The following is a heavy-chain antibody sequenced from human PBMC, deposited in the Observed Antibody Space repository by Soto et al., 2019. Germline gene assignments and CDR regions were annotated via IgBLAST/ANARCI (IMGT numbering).Heavy chain of an antibody. D-gene: IGHD4-17*01. CDR3: AKRIRPHDYGDPDAFDI. CDR2: ISGSGGST. J-gene: IGHJ3*02. Sequence: PGGSLRLSCAASGFTFSSYAMSWVRQAPGKGLERISAISGSGGSTYYADSVKGRFTISRDNSKNTLYLQMNSLRAEDTAVYYCAKRIRPHDYGDPDAFDIWGQGTMVTVSS. V-gene: IGHV3-23*01. CDR1: GFTFSSYA.